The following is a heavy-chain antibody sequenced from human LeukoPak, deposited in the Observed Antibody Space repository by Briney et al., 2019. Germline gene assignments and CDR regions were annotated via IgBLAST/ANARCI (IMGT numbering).Heavy chain of an antibody. CDR1: GYTFTGYY. D-gene: IGHD3-10*01. Sequence: VASVKVSCKASGYTFTGYYMHWVRQAPGQGLEWMGWINPNSGGTNYAQKFQGRVTMTRDTSISTAYMELSRLRSDDTAVYYCAIDPSGHEDWFEPWGEGTLGTLSS. V-gene: IGHV1-2*02. J-gene: IGHJ5*02. CDR3: AIDPSGHEDWFEP. CDR2: INPNSGGT.